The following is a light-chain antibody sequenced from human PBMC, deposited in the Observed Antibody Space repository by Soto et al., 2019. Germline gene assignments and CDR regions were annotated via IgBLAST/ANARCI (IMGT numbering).Light chain of an antibody. V-gene: IGKV3-15*01. CDR3: QQYTNWPPNT. CDR2: GAS. Sequence: EIFMTHSPDTLSFSPVESATLSCRASQRVYSNLAWYQQRPGQAPRLLIYGASTRATGVPARFSGRGSGTEFTLTISSLQSEDFAVYYCQQYTNWPPNTFGQGTRLEIK. J-gene: IGKJ5*01. CDR1: QRVYSN.